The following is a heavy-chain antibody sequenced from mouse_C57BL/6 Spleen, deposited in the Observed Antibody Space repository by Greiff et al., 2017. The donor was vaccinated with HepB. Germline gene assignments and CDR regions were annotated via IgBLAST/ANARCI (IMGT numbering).Heavy chain of an antibody. CDR2: IRNKANGYTT. V-gene: IGHV7-3*01. D-gene: IGHD6-1*01. CDR3: ARSSYDYYAMDY. CDR1: GFTFTDYY. Sequence: EVQVVESGGGLVQPGGSLSLSCAASGFTFTDYYMSWVRQPPGKALEWLGFIRNKANGYTTEYSASVKGRFTISRDNSQSILYLQMNALRAEDSATYYCARSSYDYYAMDYWGQGTSVTVSS. J-gene: IGHJ4*01.